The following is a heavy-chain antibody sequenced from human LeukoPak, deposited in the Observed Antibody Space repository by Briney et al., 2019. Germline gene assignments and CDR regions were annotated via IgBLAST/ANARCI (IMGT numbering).Heavy chain of an antibody. CDR2: ILYSGTT. D-gene: IGHD1-1*01. CDR1: GGSISPYY. Sequence: RPSETLSLTCTVSGGSISPYYCSWLRQTPGKGLEWIGYILYSGTTTNYNPSLKSRVTISVDTSKNQFSLKLSAVTAADTAVYYCARVGDWNDLVYWGQGTLVTVSS. J-gene: IGHJ4*02. CDR3: ARVGDWNDLVY. V-gene: IGHV4-59*01.